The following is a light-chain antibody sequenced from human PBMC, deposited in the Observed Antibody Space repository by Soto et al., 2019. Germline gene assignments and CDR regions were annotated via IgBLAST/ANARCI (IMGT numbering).Light chain of an antibody. J-gene: IGLJ3*02. Sequence: QSALTQPPSASGSPGQSVAISCTGTSSDIGANDYVSWYQQHPGKAPKLIIYEVNKRPSGVPDRFSGSKSGNTASLTVSGLQPEDEADYYCASYGGSRVFGGGTKVPS. V-gene: IGLV2-8*01. CDR1: SSDIGANDY. CDR2: EVN. CDR3: ASYGGSRV.